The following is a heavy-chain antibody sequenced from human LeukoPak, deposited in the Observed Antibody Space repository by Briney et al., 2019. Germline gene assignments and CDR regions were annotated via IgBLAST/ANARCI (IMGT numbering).Heavy chain of an antibody. Sequence: ASVTVSCKASGYTFTSYYMHWVRQAPGQGLEWMGITNPSGGSTSYAQKFQGRVTMTRDMSTSTVYMELSSLRSEDTAVYYCARDGLRSYCGGDCSDIFDYWGQGTLVTVSS. J-gene: IGHJ4*02. CDR3: ARDGLRSYCGGDCSDIFDY. D-gene: IGHD2-21*02. CDR2: TNPSGGST. V-gene: IGHV1-46*01. CDR1: GYTFTSYY.